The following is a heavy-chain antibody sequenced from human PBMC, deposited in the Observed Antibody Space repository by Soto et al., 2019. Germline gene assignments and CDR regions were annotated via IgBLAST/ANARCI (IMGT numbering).Heavy chain of an antibody. CDR3: ARDLRPYSSSSVGPDYYGMDV. Sequence: QVQLQESGPGLVKPSETLSLTCTVSGGSISSYYWSWIRQPPGKGLEWIGYIYYSGSTNYNPSHKSRVTISVDTSKNQFSLKLSSVTAADTAVYYCARDLRPYSSSSVGPDYYGMDVWGQGTTVTVSS. CDR1: GGSISSYY. CDR2: IYYSGST. D-gene: IGHD6-6*01. V-gene: IGHV4-59*01. J-gene: IGHJ6*02.